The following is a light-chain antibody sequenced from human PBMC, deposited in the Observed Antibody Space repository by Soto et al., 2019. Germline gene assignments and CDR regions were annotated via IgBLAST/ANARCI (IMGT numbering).Light chain of an antibody. V-gene: IGKV3-15*01. Sequence: EIVMTQSPATLSVSPWERATLSCRASQSVSSNLAWYQQKPGQAPRLLIYGASTRATGIPARFSGSGSGTEFTLTISSLQSEDFAVSYCQQYNNWPLTFGPGTKVDIK. CDR2: GAS. CDR1: QSVSSN. CDR3: QQYNNWPLT. J-gene: IGKJ3*01.